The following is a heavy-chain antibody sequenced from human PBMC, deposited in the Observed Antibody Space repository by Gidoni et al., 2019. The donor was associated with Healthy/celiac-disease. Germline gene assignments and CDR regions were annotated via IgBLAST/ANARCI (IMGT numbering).Heavy chain of an antibody. CDR2: LNPNGGNT. V-gene: IGHV1-8*01. D-gene: IGHD6-19*01. CDR1: GDTGTSYD. J-gene: IGHJ3*02. CDR3: ARSGLGQWLGYAFDI. Sequence: QVQLVQSGAEAKKPGASGKGSWKASGDTGTSYDTHWVRQATGQGLEWMGWLNPNGGNTGYAQKFRGRVTMTRNTSISTTYMELSSLRSEDTAVYYCARSGLGQWLGYAFDIWGQGTMVTVSS.